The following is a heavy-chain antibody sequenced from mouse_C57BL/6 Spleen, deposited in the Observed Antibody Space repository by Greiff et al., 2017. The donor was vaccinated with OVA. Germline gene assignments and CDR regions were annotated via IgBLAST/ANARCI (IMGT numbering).Heavy chain of an antibody. CDR2: IDPSDSYT. Sequence: QVQLQQPGAELVMPGASVKLSCKASGYTFTSYWMHWVKQRPGQGLEWIGEIDPSDSYTNSNQKFKGKSTLTVDKSSSTAYMQLSSLTSEDSAVYYCARGRAGTEYFDGWGTGTTVTVAS. D-gene: IGHD4-1*01. J-gene: IGHJ1*03. CDR1: GYTFTSYW. CDR3: ARGRAGTEYFDG. V-gene: IGHV1-69*01.